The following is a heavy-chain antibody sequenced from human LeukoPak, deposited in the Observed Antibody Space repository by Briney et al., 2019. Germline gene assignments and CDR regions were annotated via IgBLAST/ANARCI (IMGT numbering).Heavy chain of an antibody. V-gene: IGHV3-21*01. Sequence: PGGSLRLSCAASGFTFSSYSMNWVRQAPGKGLEWVSSISSSSSYIYYADSVKGRFTISRDNAKNSLYLQMNSLRAEDTAVYYCARGDSGGRSWAYFGYWGQGTLVTVSS. CDR3: ARGDSGGRSWAYFGY. D-gene: IGHD6-13*01. CDR2: ISSSSSYI. CDR1: GFTFSSYS. J-gene: IGHJ4*02.